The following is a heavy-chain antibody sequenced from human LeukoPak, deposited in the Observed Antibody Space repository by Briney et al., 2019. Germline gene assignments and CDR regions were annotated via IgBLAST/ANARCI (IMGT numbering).Heavy chain of an antibody. V-gene: IGHV1-46*01. CDR3: ARESTAFDY. CDR2: INPTGGST. Sequence: ASVKVSCKASGYIFIDYYMHWVRQAPGQGLEWMGLINPTGGSTSYAQQFQGRISMSRDTSTSTVYMEMSSLTSEDTALYYCARESTAFDYWGQGTLVTVSS. J-gene: IGHJ4*02. CDR1: GYIFIDYY.